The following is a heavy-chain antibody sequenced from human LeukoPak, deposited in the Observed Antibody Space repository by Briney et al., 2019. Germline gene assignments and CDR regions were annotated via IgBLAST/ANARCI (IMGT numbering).Heavy chain of an antibody. CDR2: IYHSGSA. Sequence: PSETLSLTCTVSGDSMILRTYYWGWIRQPPGMGLEWIGLIYHSGSAYYNPSLESRVAMSIDTSKGQFSLRLTSVAAADTALYYCARLTICRARYCDPPAVPRGCDSWGQGALVIVSA. CDR1: GDSMILRTYY. CDR3: ARLTICRARYCDPPAVPRGCDS. V-gene: IGHV4-39*01. J-gene: IGHJ4*02. D-gene: IGHD3-9*01.